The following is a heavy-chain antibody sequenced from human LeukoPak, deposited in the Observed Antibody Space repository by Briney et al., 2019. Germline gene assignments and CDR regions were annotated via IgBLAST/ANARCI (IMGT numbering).Heavy chain of an antibody. D-gene: IGHD3-10*01. Sequence: PGGSLRLSCAASGFIFSNVWMSWVRQAPRKGLEWVGRIKSKTDGGTTDYAAPVKGRFTISRDDSKNTLYLQMNSLKTEDTAVYYCTTDSELLWLGELFQETYWGQGTLVTVSS. J-gene: IGHJ4*02. CDR2: IKSKTDGGTT. V-gene: IGHV3-15*01. CDR1: GFIFSNVW. CDR3: TTDSELLWLGELFQETY.